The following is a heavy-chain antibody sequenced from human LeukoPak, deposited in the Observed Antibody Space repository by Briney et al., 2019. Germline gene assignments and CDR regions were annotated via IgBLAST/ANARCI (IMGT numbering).Heavy chain of an antibody. J-gene: IGHJ5*02. CDR2: TVSRGTT. Sequence: AGGSLRLSCVASGFTFTSDAMNWVRQAPGKGLEWVSSTVSRGTTQYADSVKGRFTVSRDTSKNTLYLQMNSLRADDTAVYYCAKAPRSSGASENNWFDPWGQGTLVTVSS. CDR3: AKAPRSSGASENNWFDP. V-gene: IGHV3-23*01. D-gene: IGHD1-26*01. CDR1: GFTFTSDA.